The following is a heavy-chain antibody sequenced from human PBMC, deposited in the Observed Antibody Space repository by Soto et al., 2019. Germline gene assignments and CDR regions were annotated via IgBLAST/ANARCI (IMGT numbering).Heavy chain of an antibody. CDR3: ARDRISSGFVSYFYGMDV. D-gene: IGHD6-19*01. J-gene: IGHJ6*02. CDR2: INRSGGST. CDR1: GYTFTSYS. V-gene: IGHV1-46*01. Sequence: QVQLVQSGAEVKKPGASVKVSCKASGYTFTSYSMHWVRQAPGQGLERMGIINRSGGSTSYAQKFNCSVNMTRDTSTSTVSMLLSSLTSEDTAVYYCARDRISSGFVSYFYGMDVWGQGTTVTVSS.